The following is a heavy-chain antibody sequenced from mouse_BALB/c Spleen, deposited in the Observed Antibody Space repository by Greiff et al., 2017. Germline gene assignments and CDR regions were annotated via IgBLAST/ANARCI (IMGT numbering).Heavy chain of an antibody. V-gene: IGHV1-4*01. CDR2: INPSSGYT. Sequence: VQRVESGAELARPGASVKMSCKASGYTFTSYTMHWVKQRPGQGLEWIGYINPSSGYTNYNQKFKDKATLTADKSSSTAYMQLSSLTSEDSAVYYCASGYGYAMDYWGQGTSVTVSS. D-gene: IGHD1-2*01. CDR3: ASGYGYAMDY. J-gene: IGHJ4*01. CDR1: GYTFTSYT.